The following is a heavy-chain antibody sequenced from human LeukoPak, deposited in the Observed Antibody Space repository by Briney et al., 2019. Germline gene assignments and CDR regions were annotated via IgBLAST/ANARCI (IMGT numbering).Heavy chain of an antibody. D-gene: IGHD3-22*01. CDR2: ISGSGGST. Sequence: PGGSLRLSCAASGFTFSSYAMSWVRQAPGKGLEWVSAISGSGGSTYYADSVKGRFTISRDNSKNTLYLQMNSLRAEDTAVYYCAKGIGQHYYDSSGYYFDYWGQGTLVTVSS. CDR3: AKGIGQHYYDSSGYYFDY. J-gene: IGHJ4*02. CDR1: GFTFSSYA. V-gene: IGHV3-23*01.